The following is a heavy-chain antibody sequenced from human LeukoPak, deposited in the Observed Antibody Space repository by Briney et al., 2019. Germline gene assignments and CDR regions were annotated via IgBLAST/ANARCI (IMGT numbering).Heavy chain of an antibody. CDR2: IKGDGSST. J-gene: IGHJ4*02. CDR3: ARDGYSFGHDFDY. Sequence: GGSLRLSSAASGFTFSSYWMHWVRHTPGKGLVWVSRIKGDGSSTSYADSVKGRFTISRDNAKNTLYLQMNSLRAEDTAVYYCARDGYSFGHDFDYWGQGTLVTVSS. CDR1: GFTFSSYW. D-gene: IGHD5-18*01. V-gene: IGHV3-74*01.